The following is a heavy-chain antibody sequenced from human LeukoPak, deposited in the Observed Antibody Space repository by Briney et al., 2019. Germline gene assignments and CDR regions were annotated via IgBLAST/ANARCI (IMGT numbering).Heavy chain of an antibody. V-gene: IGHV3-23*01. CDR2: ISGSGGST. D-gene: IGHD4/OR15-4a*01. Sequence: GGSLRLSFAASGFTFSSYAMSWVRQAPGKGLEWVSAISGSGGSTYYADSVKGRFTISRDNSKNTLYLQMNSLRAEDTAIYYCASPGADYRFGWFDPWGQGTLVTVSS. J-gene: IGHJ5*02. CDR3: ASPGADYRFGWFDP. CDR1: GFTFSSYA.